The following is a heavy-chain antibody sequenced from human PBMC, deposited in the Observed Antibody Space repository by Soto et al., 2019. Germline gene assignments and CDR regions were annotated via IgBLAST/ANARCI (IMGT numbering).Heavy chain of an antibody. CDR2: VSGSNGKT. CDR1: GYTFISYG. J-gene: IGHJ4*02. D-gene: IGHD1-26*01. CDR3: ARELGAQIVDY. Sequence: QVQLVQSGAEVKKPGASVKVSCKASGYTFISYGISWVRQAPGQGLEWMGWVSGSNGKTKYAQKLQGRVTMTTDTSTSTAYMELRSLRSDDTAVYYCARELGAQIVDYWGQGTLVTVSS. V-gene: IGHV1-18*01.